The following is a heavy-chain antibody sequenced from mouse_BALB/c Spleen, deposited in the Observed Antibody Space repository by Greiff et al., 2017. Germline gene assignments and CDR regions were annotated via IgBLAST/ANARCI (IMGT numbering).Heavy chain of an antibody. CDR2: INPYNDGT. Sequence: VQLQQSGPELVKPGASVKISCKASGYTFTSYVMHWVKQKPGQGLEWIGYINPYNDGTKYNEKFKGKATLTSDKSSSTAYMELSSLTSEDSAVYYCARAAYYGSSPYAMDYWGQGTSVTVSS. CDR1: GYTFTSYV. D-gene: IGHD1-1*01. V-gene: IGHV1-14*01. CDR3: ARAAYYGSSPYAMDY. J-gene: IGHJ4*01.